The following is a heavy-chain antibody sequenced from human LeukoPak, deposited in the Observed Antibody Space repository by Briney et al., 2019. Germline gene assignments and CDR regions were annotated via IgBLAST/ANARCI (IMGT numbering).Heavy chain of an antibody. CDR2: ISSSGSTI. V-gene: IGHV3-11*01. CDR1: GFTVSSNY. Sequence: PGGSLRLSCAASGFTVSSNYMSWVRQAPGKGLEWVSYISSSGSTIYYADSVKGRFTISRDNAKNSLYLQMNSLRAEDTAVYYCARDPGYGGNRGWMDYYYYYMDVWGKGTTVTISS. CDR3: ARDPGYGGNRGWMDYYYYYMDV. J-gene: IGHJ6*03. D-gene: IGHD4-23*01.